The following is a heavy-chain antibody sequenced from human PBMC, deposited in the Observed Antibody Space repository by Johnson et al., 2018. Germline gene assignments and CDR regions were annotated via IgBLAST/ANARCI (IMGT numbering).Heavy chain of an antibody. V-gene: IGHV5-51*03. Sequence: VQLVESGAEVKKPGDSLKISCKNSGYDFTSYWIAWVRQLPGKGLEWMGIIYTGDSDTRYNPSFQGQVTISAGKSISTSYLQWGSLKVSDTAMDYCARGIRGIITDYYYCMTAWGKGTTVTVS. CDR2: IYTGDSDT. CDR1: GYDFTSYW. J-gene: IGHJ6*03. D-gene: IGHD3-10*01. CDR3: ARGIRGIITDYYYCMTA.